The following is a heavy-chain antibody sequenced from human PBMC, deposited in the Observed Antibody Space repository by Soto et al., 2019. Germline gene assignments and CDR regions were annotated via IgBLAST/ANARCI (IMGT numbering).Heavy chain of an antibody. CDR2: IIPILGIA. D-gene: IGHD3-22*01. V-gene: IGHV1-69*08. J-gene: IGHJ4*02. CDR1: GGTFSSYT. CDR3: ARDSSGYYIRGY. Sequence: QVQLVQSGAEVKKPGSSVKVSCKASGGTFSSYTISWVRQAPGQGLEWMGRIIPILGIANYAQKFQGRVTITADKSTSAAYMELSSLRSEDTAVYSCARDSSGYYIRGYWGQGTLVTVSS.